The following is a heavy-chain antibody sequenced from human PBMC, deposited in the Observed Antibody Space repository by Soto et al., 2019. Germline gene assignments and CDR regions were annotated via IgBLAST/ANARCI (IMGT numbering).Heavy chain of an antibody. CDR1: GYTFTSYD. D-gene: IGHD1-1*01. V-gene: IGHV1-8*01. CDR3: ARRAETNGWNGFGADKYYFDF. J-gene: IGHJ4*02. Sequence: QVQLVQSGAEVRKPGASVKVSCEASGYTFTSYDIYWVRQATGQGLEWMGWMNPNTGNSGYAQKFQDRVTMTSDTSISTAHMELRSLRSEDTAVYYCARRAETNGWNGFGADKYYFDFWGQGTLVTVSS. CDR2: MNPNTGNS.